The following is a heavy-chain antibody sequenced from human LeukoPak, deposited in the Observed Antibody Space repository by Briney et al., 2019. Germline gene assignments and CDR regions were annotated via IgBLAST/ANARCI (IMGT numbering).Heavy chain of an antibody. D-gene: IGHD2-2*01. CDR3: AHRDLPTLPFNY. J-gene: IGHJ4*02. CDR2: IYWDDDK. Sequence: SGPTLMKPTPTLTLTFTFSGFSLSTTGAGVGWIRQPPVKALEWLALIYWDDDKRYSPSLKSRPTITKDTSKNQVVLTMTNMDPVDTATYYCAHRDLPTLPFNYWGQGTRVTVS. V-gene: IGHV2-5*02. CDR1: GFSLSTTGAG.